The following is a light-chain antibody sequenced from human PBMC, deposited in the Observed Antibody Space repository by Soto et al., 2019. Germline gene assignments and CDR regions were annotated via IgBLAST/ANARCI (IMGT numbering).Light chain of an antibody. CDR1: SSDVGSYRL. CDR3: CSYAGSTTFV. J-gene: IGLJ1*01. CDR2: ETS. Sequence: QSALTQFASVSGSPGQSITISCTGTSSDVGSYRLVSWYQQHPGKAPKLMIYETSERPSGVSNRFSGSKSGNTASLTISGLQAEDEADYYCCSYAGSTTFVFGTGTKLTVL. V-gene: IGLV2-23*01.